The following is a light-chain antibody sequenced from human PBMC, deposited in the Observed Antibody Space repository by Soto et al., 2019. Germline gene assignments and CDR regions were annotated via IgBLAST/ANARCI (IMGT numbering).Light chain of an antibody. CDR1: QSVLYSSNNKNY. V-gene: IGKV4-1*01. CDR3: QQYYSTPLT. Sequence: DIVMTQSPDSLAVSLGERATINCKSSQSVLYSSNNKNYLAWYQQKPGQPPKLLIYWASTRESGVPDRFSGSGSGTDFTVTISSLQSEDVAVYYCQQYYSTPLTFGGGNKVEIK. CDR2: WAS. J-gene: IGKJ4*01.